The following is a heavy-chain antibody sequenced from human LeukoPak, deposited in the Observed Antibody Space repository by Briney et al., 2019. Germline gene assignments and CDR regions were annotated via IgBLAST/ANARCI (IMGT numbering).Heavy chain of an antibody. CDR1: GGSITTYY. D-gene: IGHD7-27*01. J-gene: IGHJ5*02. CDR2: IYYTGST. CDR3: ARHYSITGGRLSGYWLDP. Sequence: PSETLSLTCTVSGGSITTYYWSWIRQPPGKGLEGIAYIYYTGSTNYNPSLKSRVTISVDTSKNQVSLKLSSVTAADTAVYYCARHYSITGGRLSGYWLDPWGQGTLVTVSS. V-gene: IGHV4-59*08.